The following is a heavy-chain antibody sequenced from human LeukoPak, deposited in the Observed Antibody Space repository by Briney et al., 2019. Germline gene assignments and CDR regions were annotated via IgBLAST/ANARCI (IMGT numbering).Heavy chain of an antibody. CDR1: GYTFTSYG. D-gene: IGHD6-13*01. CDR3: AFSPSSWDALDY. Sequence: ASVKVSCKASGYTFTSYGISWVRQAPGQGLEWMGWISAYNDNTNYAQKLQGRVTMTTDTSTSTAYMELRSLRSDDTAVYYCAFSPSSWDALDYWGQGTLVTVSS. CDR2: ISAYNDNT. J-gene: IGHJ4*02. V-gene: IGHV1-18*01.